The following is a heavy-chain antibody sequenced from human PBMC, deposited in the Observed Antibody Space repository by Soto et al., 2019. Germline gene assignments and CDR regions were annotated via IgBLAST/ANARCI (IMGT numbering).Heavy chain of an antibody. CDR3: ARDRYSGYDFWEAFDI. Sequence: GGSLRLSCAASGFTFSSYSMNWVRQAPGKGLEWVSSISSSSSYIYYADSVKGRFTISRDNAKNSLYLQMNSLRAEDTAVYYCARDRYSGYDFWEAFDIWGQGTMVTVSS. D-gene: IGHD5-12*01. CDR1: GFTFSSYS. J-gene: IGHJ3*02. V-gene: IGHV3-21*01. CDR2: ISSSSSYI.